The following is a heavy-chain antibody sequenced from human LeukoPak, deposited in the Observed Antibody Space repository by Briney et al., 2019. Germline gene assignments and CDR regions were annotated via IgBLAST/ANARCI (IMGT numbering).Heavy chain of an antibody. J-gene: IGHJ4*02. CDR3: AGHYGGYSSFDY. V-gene: IGHV4-59*08. CDR2: IHYSGST. D-gene: IGHD4-23*01. CDR1: GGSISSSY. Sequence: SETLSLTCTVSGGSISSSYWSWIRQPPGKGLEWIGYIHYSGSTNYNPSLKSRVTISVDTSKNQFSLKLSSVTATDTAVYYCAGHYGGYSSFDYWGQGTLVTVSS.